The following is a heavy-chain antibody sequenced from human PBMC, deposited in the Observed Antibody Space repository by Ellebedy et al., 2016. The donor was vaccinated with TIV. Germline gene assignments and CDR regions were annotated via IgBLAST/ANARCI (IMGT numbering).Heavy chain of an antibody. D-gene: IGHD3-16*01. V-gene: IGHV3-48*04. Sequence: PGGSLRLSCAAPGVTVSSNNMNWVRQAPGKGLEWVSYISGSASVTAYADSVKGRFTISRDNARTSLYLQMNSLRVDDTAMYYCARSYGARTSGPWGQGTLVTVSS. CDR3: ARSYGARTSGP. CDR2: ISGSASVT. J-gene: IGHJ5*02. CDR1: GVTVSSNN.